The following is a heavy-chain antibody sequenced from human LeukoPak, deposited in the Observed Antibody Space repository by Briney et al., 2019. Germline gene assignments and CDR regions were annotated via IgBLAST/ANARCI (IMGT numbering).Heavy chain of an antibody. CDR2: INPSGGST. D-gene: IGHD3-3*01. CDR3: AREGSGNNLDFWSGFYYYYYMDV. J-gene: IGHJ6*03. CDR1: GYTFTSYY. V-gene: IGHV1-46*01. Sequence: GASVKVSCTASGYTFTSYYMHWVRQAPGQGLEWMGIINPSGGSTSYAQKFQGRVTMTRDTSTSTVYMDLSSLRSEDTAVYYCAREGSGNNLDFWSGFYYYYYMDVWGKGTTVTVSS.